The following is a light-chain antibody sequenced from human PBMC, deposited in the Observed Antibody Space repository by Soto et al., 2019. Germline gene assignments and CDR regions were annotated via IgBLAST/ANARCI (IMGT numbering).Light chain of an antibody. J-gene: IGKJ2*01. CDR1: QSIISDS. CDR3: QQYGSSPPT. Sequence: EIVLTQSPGTLSFSPGERATLSCRASQSIISDSLAWYQQKPGQAPRLLISGASSRATGIPDRFSGSGSGTYLTLTVSRLDPEDFAVFYCQQYGSSPPTFGQGTKVEIK. V-gene: IGKV3-20*01. CDR2: GAS.